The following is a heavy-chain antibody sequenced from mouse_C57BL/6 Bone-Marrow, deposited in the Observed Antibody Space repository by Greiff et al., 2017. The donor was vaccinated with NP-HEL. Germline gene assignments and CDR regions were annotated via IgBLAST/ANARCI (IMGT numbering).Heavy chain of an antibody. V-gene: IGHV1-66*01. CDR3: ARPLPTYFDY. Sequence: QVQLQQSGPELVKPGASVKISCKASGYSFTSYYIHWVKQRPGQGLEWIGWIYPGSGNTKYNEKFKGKATLTADTSSSTAYMQLSSLTSEDSAVYYCARPLPTYFDYWGQGTTLTVSS. CDR2: IYPGSGNT. J-gene: IGHJ2*01. CDR1: GYSFTSYY.